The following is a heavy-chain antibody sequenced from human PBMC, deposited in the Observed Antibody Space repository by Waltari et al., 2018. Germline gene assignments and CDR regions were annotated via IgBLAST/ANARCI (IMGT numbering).Heavy chain of an antibody. CDR1: GVTFNSHF. D-gene: IGHD3-10*01. V-gene: IGHV3-23*01. Sequence: EVQLLESGGGLVRPGGSLVLSCAVSGVTFNSHFLGGVRQPPGKGLEWVSGIGRNGESTYYADSVKGRFTVSRDNSKNTLFLQMNSLRAEDTALYYCAGSRANFGWDYFVYWGQGALVTVSS. CDR3: AGSRANFGWDYFVY. J-gene: IGHJ4*02. CDR2: IGRNGEST.